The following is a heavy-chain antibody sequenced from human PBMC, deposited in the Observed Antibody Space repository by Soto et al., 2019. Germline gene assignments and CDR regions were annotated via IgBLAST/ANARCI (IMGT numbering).Heavy chain of an antibody. V-gene: IGHV1-69*01. CDR3: ARPWSDTAMGEPGYYYYGMDV. Sequence: QVQLVQSGAEVKKPGSSVKVSCKASGGTFSSYAISWVRQAPGQGLEWMGGIIPIFGTANYAQKFQGRVTITADESTSTAYMELSSLRSEDTAVYYCARPWSDTAMGEPGYYYYGMDVWGQGTTVTVSS. J-gene: IGHJ6*02. CDR2: IIPIFGTA. D-gene: IGHD5-18*01. CDR1: GGTFSSYA.